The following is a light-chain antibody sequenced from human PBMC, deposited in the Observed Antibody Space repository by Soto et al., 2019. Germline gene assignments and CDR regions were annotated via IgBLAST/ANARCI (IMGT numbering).Light chain of an antibody. CDR3: GTWDTSLRTGWV. J-gene: IGLJ3*02. Sequence: QSVRTQPPSVSAAPGQKVTISCPGSSSNIGNHYVSWYQQVPGTAPKLLIYDNNKRPSGIPDRFSGSNSGTSATLGITGLQSGDEADYYCGTWDTSLRTGWVFGGGTKVTV. V-gene: IGLV1-51*01. CDR2: DNN. CDR1: SSNIGNHY.